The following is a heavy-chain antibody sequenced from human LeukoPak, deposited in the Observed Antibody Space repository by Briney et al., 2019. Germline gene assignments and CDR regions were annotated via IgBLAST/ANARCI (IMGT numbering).Heavy chain of an antibody. J-gene: IGHJ4*02. CDR1: GYTFTNYW. CDR2: IYPGDSDT. V-gene: IGHV5-51*01. CDR3: ARQTAGMSYFYY. Sequence: SGESLKISCKGSGYTFTNYWIGWVRQMPGKGLEWMGIIYPGDSDTRYSPSLQGQVTISADKSITTAYLQWSTLKASDTAIYYCARQTAGMSYFYYWGQGTPVTVSS. D-gene: IGHD1-1*01.